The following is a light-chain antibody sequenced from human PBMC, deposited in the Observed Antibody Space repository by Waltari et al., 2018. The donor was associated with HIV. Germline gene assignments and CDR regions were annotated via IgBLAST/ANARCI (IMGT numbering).Light chain of an antibody. V-gene: IGLV2-8*01. CDR3: SSYAGSSMSYA. CDR2: DVT. CDR1: SSDVGASKY. J-gene: IGLJ1*01. Sequence: QSALTQPPSASGSPGQSVSISCTGASSDVGASKYVSWYQQHPGKAPKLLIYDVTKRPSWVPDRFSGSKSGNTASLTVSGLQAEDEAHYYCSSYAGSSMSYAFGTGTKVTVL.